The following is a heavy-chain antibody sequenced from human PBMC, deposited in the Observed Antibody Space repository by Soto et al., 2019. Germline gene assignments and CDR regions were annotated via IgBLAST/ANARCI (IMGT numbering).Heavy chain of an antibody. D-gene: IGHD3-3*01. CDR1: GYPVTAYY. J-gene: IGHJ3*02. CDR3: ARGGGVGVAGSAAFDM. Sequence: QLHLVQSGAVVKKPGASVTVSCSASGYPVTAYYMHWVRQAPGRGLEWMGGINPATGAAKYTQTLQGRVTRTRDPATSTVFMELSGLTSEDTAFFYCARGGGVGVAGSAAFDMWGQGTVVTVSS. V-gene: IGHV1-2*01. CDR2: INPATGAA.